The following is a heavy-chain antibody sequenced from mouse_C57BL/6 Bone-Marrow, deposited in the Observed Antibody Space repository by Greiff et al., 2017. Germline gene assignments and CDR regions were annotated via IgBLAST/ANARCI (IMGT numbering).Heavy chain of an antibody. D-gene: IGHD3-2*02. V-gene: IGHV1-18*01. CDR3: ARPDSSGYPYAMDY. CDR1: GYTFTDYN. Sequence: EVQLQQSGPELVKPGASVKISCKASGYTFTDYNMDWVKQSHGKSLEWIGDINPNNGGTIYNQKFKGQATLTVDKSSSTAYMELRSRTSEDTAVYYWARPDSSGYPYAMDYWGQGTSVTVSA. CDR2: INPNNGGT. J-gene: IGHJ4*01.